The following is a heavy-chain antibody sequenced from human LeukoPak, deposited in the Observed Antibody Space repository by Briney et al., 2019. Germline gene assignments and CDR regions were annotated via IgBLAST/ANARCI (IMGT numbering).Heavy chain of an antibody. V-gene: IGHV3-21*01. J-gene: IGHJ4*02. CDR2: ISSSSSYI. CDR3: ASMGGYDILTKG. D-gene: IGHD3-9*01. Sequence: GGSLRLSCAASGFTFSSYSMNWVRQAPGKGLEWVSSISSSSSYIYYADSVKGRFTISRDNAKNSLYLQINSLRAEDTAVYYCASMGGYDILTKGWGQGTLVTVSS. CDR1: GFTFSSYS.